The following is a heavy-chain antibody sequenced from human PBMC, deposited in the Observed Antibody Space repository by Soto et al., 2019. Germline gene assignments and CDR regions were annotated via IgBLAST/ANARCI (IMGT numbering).Heavy chain of an antibody. Sequence: SETLSLTCTVSGGSINTYYCSWIRQPPGKGLEWIGYVDYSGNSDSSPSLKSRVTTSVDTSKNQFSLKLNSVTAADTAVYYCASPNDAFDIWGQGTMVTVSS. CDR2: VDYSGNS. CDR3: ASPNDAFDI. CDR1: GGSINTYY. J-gene: IGHJ3*02. V-gene: IGHV4-59*12.